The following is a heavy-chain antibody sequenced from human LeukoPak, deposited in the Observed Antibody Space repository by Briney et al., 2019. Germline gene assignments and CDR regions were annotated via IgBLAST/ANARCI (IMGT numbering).Heavy chain of an antibody. J-gene: IGHJ4*02. CDR2: IYHSGST. D-gene: IGHD5-18*01. CDR1: GGSISSSNW. V-gene: IGHV4-4*02. CDR3: ASKIGYSYGYSY. Sequence: SETLSLTCAVSGGSISSSNWWSWVRQPPGKGLEWIGEIYHSGSTNYNPSFKSRVTISVDKSKNQFSLKLSSVTAADTAVYYCASKIGYSYGYSYWGQGTLVTVSS.